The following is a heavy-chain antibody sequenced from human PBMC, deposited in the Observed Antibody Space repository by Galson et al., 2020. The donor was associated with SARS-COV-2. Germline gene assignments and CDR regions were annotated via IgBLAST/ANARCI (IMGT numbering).Heavy chain of an antibody. D-gene: IGHD3-3*01. V-gene: IGHV1-24*01. CDR1: GDTLTEVA. J-gene: IGHJ4*02. CDR3: AGRRGLGILFGVVSLDY. Sequence: ASVKVSCKMSGDTLTEVAMNWVRQAPGKGLEWMGGVDPDDGKTKYAQKFQGRVTMTEDTSTDTAYMKLSSLKLEDTAVYYCAGRRGLGILFGVVSLDYWGQGTLVTVSS. CDR2: VDPDDGKT.